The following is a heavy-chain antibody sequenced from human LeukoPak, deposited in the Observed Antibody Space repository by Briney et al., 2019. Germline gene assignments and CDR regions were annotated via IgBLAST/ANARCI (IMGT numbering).Heavy chain of an antibody. CDR2: ISYDGSNE. D-gene: IGHD3-22*01. Sequence: GRSLRLSCEASGFTFSIYAMHWVRQAPGKGLEWVAVISYDGSNEYYADSVKGRFTISRDNSKNMLYLQMNSLTAEDTSVYYSVGDSSGYYPTFHYCGQGTLVAVSS. V-gene: IGHV3-30*04. CDR1: GFTFSIYA. J-gene: IGHJ4*02. CDR3: VGDSSGYYPTFHY.